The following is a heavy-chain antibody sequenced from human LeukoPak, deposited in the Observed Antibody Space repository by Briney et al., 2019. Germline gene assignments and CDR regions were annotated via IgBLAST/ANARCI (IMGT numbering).Heavy chain of an antibody. CDR2: INHSGST. CDR3: ARRRENFGYCSGGSCYNWFDP. V-gene: IGHV4-34*01. D-gene: IGHD2-15*01. CDR1: GGSISSYY. Sequence: NTSETLSLTCTVSGGSISSYYWSWIRQPPGKGLEWIGEINHSGSTNYNPSLKSRVTISVDTSKNQFSLKLSSVTAADTAVYYCARRRENFGYCSGGSCYNWFDPWGQGTLVTVSS. J-gene: IGHJ5*02.